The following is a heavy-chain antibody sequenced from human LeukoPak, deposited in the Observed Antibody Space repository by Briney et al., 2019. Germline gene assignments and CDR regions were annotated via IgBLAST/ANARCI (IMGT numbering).Heavy chain of an antibody. CDR3: AREDDSSGYDAFDI. D-gene: IGHD3-22*01. CDR1: GGSISSGGYY. Sequence: SETLSLTCTVSGGSISSGGYYWSWIRQHPGKGLEWIGYIYYSGSTYYNPSLKSRVTISVDTSKNRFSLKLSSVTAADTAVYYCAREDDSSGYDAFDIWGQGTMVTVSS. V-gene: IGHV4-31*03. CDR2: IYYSGST. J-gene: IGHJ3*02.